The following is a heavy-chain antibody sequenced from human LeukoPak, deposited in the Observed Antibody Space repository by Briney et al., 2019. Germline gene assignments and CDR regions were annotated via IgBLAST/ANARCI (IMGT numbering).Heavy chain of an antibody. D-gene: IGHD3-22*01. J-gene: IGHJ6*02. CDR1: GGSISSYY. CDR2: IYYSGST. V-gene: IGHV4-59*01. CDR3: ARMYYYDSSGYYIPYYYYGMDV. Sequence: SETLSLTCTVSGGSISSYYWSWIRQPPGKGLEWIGYIYYSGSTNYNPSLKSRVTISVDTSKNQFSLKLSSVTAADTAVYYCARMYYYDSSGYYIPYYYYGMDVWGQGTTVTVSS.